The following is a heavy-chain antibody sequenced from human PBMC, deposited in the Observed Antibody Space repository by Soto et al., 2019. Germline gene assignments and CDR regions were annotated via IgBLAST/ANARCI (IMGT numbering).Heavy chain of an antibody. CDR1: GGTFSSYA. Sequence: SVKVSCKASGGTFSSYAISWVRQAPGQGLEWMGGIIPIFGTANYAQKFQGRVTITADESTSTAYMGLSSLRSEDTAVYYCARVPYYYDSSGSPYGMDVWGQGTTVTVSS. CDR3: ARVPYYYDSSGSPYGMDV. D-gene: IGHD3-22*01. CDR2: IIPIFGTA. V-gene: IGHV1-69*13. J-gene: IGHJ6*02.